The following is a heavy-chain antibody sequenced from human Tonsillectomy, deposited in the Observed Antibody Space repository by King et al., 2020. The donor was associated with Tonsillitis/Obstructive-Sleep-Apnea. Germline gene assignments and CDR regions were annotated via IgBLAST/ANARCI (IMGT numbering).Heavy chain of an antibody. CDR3: ARSLRYLSTEHYYDFYYMDV. D-gene: IGHD3-9*01. J-gene: IGHJ6*03. Sequence: QLVQSGAEVKKPGSSVKVSCKASGGTFSSYVISWVRQAPGQGLEWMGGIIPIFGSANYAQKFQGRVAVTTDESTSPAYLELSSLRSADTAVYYCARSLRYLSTEHYYDFYYMDVWGKGTTVTVSS. V-gene: IGHV1-69*05. CDR2: IIPIFGSA. CDR1: GGTFSSYV.